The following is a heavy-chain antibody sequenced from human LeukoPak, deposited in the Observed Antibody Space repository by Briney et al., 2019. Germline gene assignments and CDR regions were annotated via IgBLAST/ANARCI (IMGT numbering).Heavy chain of an antibody. CDR1: GGSLSGHY. V-gene: IGHV4-34*01. CDR2: INHSGST. Sequence: SQTLSLTCAVYGGSLSGHYWSWIRQPPGKGLEWIGEINHSGSTNYNPSLKSRVTISVDTSKNQFSLKLSSVAAADTAVYYCARAEGYSSSWGQGTLVTVSS. J-gene: IGHJ4*02. D-gene: IGHD6-13*01. CDR3: ARAEGYSSS.